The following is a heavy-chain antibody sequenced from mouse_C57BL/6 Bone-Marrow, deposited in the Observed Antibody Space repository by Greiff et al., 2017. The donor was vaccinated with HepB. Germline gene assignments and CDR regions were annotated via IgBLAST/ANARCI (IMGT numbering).Heavy chain of an antibody. V-gene: IGHV1-69*01. CDR1: GYTFTSYW. J-gene: IGHJ2*01. CDR3: ARTSFHYYGSSYLYYFDY. Sequence: QVQLQQPGAELVMPGASVKLSCKASGYTFTSYWMHWVKQRPGQGLEWIGEIDPSDSYTNYNQKFKDKSTLTVDKSSSTAYMQLSSLTSEDSAVYYCARTSFHYYGSSYLYYFDYWGQGTTLTVSS. D-gene: IGHD1-1*01. CDR2: IDPSDSYT.